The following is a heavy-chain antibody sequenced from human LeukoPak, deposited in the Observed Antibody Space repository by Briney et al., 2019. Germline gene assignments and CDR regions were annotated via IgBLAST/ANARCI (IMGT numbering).Heavy chain of an antibody. CDR3: ARLSRVTGTLGY. CDR1: GYSFTSYW. J-gene: IGHJ4*02. Sequence: GESLKIPCNGSGYSFTSYWIGWVRQMPGKGLGWMGIINPGGSDTRYSPSFQGQVTISVDKSISTAYLQWSGLKASDTAMYYCARLSRVTGTLGYWGQGTLVTVSS. V-gene: IGHV5-51*01. D-gene: IGHD2-21*02. CDR2: INPGGSDT.